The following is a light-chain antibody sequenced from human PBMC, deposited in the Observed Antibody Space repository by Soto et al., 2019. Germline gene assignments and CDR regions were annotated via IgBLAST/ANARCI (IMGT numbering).Light chain of an antibody. Sequence: QSVLTQPPSASGTPGQSLSISCSGSTSNIGSHYVYWYQHLPGTAPTVLIVRNGHWPSGVPVRFFGSRSSTSASLAISGLRSQDVAHYYCAVWDESMTGWVFGAGTKLTVL. V-gene: IGLV1-47*01. CDR3: AVWDESMTGWV. CDR2: RNG. CDR1: TSNIGSHY. J-gene: IGLJ3*02.